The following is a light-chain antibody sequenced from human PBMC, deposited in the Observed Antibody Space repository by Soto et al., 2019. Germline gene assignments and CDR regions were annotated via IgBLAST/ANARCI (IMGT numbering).Light chain of an antibody. V-gene: IGLV1-47*02. J-gene: IGLJ3*02. Sequence: QSVLTQPPSVSGTPGKRVAISCSGTSSNIGSNHVYWYQQLPGTAPKLVMFVNDLRPSGVPDRFSGSKSGTSASLAISGLRSEDEAHFYGAVWDDSLNGWVFGGGTPLTV. CDR3: AVWDDSLNGWV. CDR2: VND. CDR1: SSNIGSNH.